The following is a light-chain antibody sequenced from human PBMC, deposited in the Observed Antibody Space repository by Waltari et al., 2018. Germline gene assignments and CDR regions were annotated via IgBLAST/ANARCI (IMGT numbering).Light chain of an antibody. CDR2: EVT. Sequence: QSALTQPPSASGSPGQSVTISCTGTSSDVGGYDYVSWYQQHPDKAPKLLIYEVTKRPPVVSDRFSGSKSGNTASLTVSGLQAEDEADYYCSSYAGSNLWVFGGGTKLTVL. V-gene: IGLV2-8*01. CDR1: SSDVGGYDY. CDR3: SSYAGSNLWV. J-gene: IGLJ3*02.